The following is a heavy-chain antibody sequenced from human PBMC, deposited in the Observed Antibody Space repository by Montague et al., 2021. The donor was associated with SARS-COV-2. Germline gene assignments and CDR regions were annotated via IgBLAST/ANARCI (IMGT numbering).Heavy chain of an antibody. CDR3: ARARITMIVVVNAFDI. Sequence: TLSLTCTVPSGSISSGGYYWSWIRQHPGKGLEWIGCIYYSGSTYYNPSLKSRVTISVDTSKNQFSLKLSSVTAADTAVYYCARARITMIVVVNAFDIWGQGTMVTVSS. V-gene: IGHV4-31*03. J-gene: IGHJ3*02. CDR2: IYYSGST. CDR1: SGSISSGGYY. D-gene: IGHD3-22*01.